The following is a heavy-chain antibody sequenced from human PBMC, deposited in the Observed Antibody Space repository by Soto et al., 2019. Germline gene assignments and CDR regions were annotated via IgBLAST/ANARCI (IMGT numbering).Heavy chain of an antibody. J-gene: IGHJ5*02. V-gene: IGHV1-2*02. CDR2: INPNSGGT. Sequence: GASVKVSCKASGYTFTGYYMHWVRQAPGQGLEWMGWINPNSGGTNHAQKFQGRVTMTRDTSISTAYMELNRMRSDDTAVYYCARAVLLHFAEYVENSWLDTWGQGTLVTVSS. CDR3: ARAVLLHFAEYVENSWLDT. D-gene: IGHD3-10*01. CDR1: GYTFTGYY.